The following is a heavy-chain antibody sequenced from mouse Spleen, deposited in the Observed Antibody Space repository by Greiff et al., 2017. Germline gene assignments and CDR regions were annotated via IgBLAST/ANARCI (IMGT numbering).Heavy chain of an antibody. J-gene: IGHJ1*03. Sequence: DVMLVESGGDLVKPGGSLKLSCAASGFTFSSYGMSWVRQTPDKRLEWVATISSGGSYTYYPDSVKGRFTISRDNAKNTLYLQMSSLKSEDTAMYYCARHEIFIRNYGSSWYFDVWGTGTTVTVSS. CDR3: ARHEIFIRNYGSSWYFDV. D-gene: IGHD1-1*01. CDR2: ISSGGSYT. V-gene: IGHV5-6*02. CDR1: GFTFSSYG.